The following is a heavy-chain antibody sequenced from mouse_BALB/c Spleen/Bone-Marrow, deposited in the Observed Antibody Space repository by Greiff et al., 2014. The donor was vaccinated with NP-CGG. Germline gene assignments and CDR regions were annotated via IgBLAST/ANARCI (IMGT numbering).Heavy chain of an antibody. Sequence: DVMLVESGGGLVQPGGSRKLSCAASGFTFSSFGMHWVRQAPEKGLEWVAYISSGSSTIFYAVTVKGRFTVSRDNPQNTLSLQMTSLRSEDTAMYYCTRGGNWDDFDYWGQGTTLTVSS. D-gene: IGHD4-1*01. V-gene: IGHV5-17*02. CDR1: GFTFSSFG. J-gene: IGHJ2*01. CDR3: TRGGNWDDFDY. CDR2: ISSGSSTI.